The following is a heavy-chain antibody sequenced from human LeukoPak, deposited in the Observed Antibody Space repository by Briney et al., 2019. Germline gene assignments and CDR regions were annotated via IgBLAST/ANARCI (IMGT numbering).Heavy chain of an antibody. CDR3: SDGAYGMDV. Sequence: SETLSLTCAVYGGSFSGYYWSWIRQPPGKGLEWIGEINHSGSTNYNPSLKSRVTISVDTSKNQFSLKLSSVTAADTAVYYCSDGAYGMDVWGQGTTVTVSS. CDR2: INHSGST. J-gene: IGHJ6*02. CDR1: GGSFSGYY. V-gene: IGHV4-34*01. D-gene: IGHD4-17*01.